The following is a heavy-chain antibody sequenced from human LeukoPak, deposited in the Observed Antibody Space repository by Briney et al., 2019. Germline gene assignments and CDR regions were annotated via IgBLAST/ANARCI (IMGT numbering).Heavy chain of an antibody. D-gene: IGHD5-18*01. CDR1: GGSISGYY. Sequence: SETLSLTCTVSGGSISGYYWNLIRQPPGKGLEWIGYVHYTGTTNYNPSLKSRVTISVDTSKNQFSLKLSSVTAADTAVYYCARSSRIQLWSPPYYYYYGMDVWGQGTTVTVSS. V-gene: IGHV4-59*12. J-gene: IGHJ6*02. CDR3: ARSSRIQLWSPPYYYYYGMDV. CDR2: VHYTGTT.